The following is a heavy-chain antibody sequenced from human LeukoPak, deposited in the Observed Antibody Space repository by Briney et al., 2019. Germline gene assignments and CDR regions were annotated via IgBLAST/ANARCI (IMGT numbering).Heavy chain of an antibody. CDR3: TTDHDSSGYYLGCVY. Sequence: GASVKVSCKASGYTFTSYDINWVRQATGQGLEWMGWMNPNSGNTGYAQKFQGRVTMTRNTSISTAYMELSSLRAEDTAVYYCTTDHDSSGYYLGCVYWGQGTLVTVSS. CDR2: MNPNSGNT. D-gene: IGHD3-22*01. J-gene: IGHJ4*02. V-gene: IGHV1-8*01. CDR1: GYTFTSYD.